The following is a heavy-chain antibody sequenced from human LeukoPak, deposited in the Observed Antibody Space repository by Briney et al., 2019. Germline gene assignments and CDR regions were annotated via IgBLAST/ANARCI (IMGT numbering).Heavy chain of an antibody. J-gene: IGHJ6*03. CDR2: IYYSGST. V-gene: IGHV4-59*01. CDR3: AALAAAGLRDYMDV. CDR1: GGSISSYY. D-gene: IGHD6-13*01. Sequence: SETLSLTCTVSGGSISSYYWSWIRQPPGKGLEWIGYIYYSGSTNYNPSLKSRVTISVDTSKNQFSLKLSSVTAADTAVYYCAALAAAGLRDYMDVWGKGTTVTVSS.